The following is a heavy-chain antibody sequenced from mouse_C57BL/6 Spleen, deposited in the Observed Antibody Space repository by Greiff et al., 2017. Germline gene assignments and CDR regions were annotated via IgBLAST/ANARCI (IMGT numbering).Heavy chain of an antibody. D-gene: IGHD2-1*01. CDR1: GYTFTSYW. Sequence: VQLQQSEAELVRPGTSVKLSCKASGYTFTSYWMHWVKQRPGQGLEWIGVIDPSDSYTNYNQKFKGKATLTVDTSSSTAYMQLSSLTSEDSAVYYCANYGNYGFDYWGQGTTLTVSS. CDR3: ANYGNYGFDY. J-gene: IGHJ2*01. V-gene: IGHV1-59*01. CDR2: IDPSDSYT.